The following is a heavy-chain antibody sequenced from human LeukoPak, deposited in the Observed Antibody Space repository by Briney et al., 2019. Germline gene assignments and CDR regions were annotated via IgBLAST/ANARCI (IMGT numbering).Heavy chain of an antibody. CDR2: IKEDGSAK. J-gene: IGHJ4*02. CDR3: ARDSPGYGGYSY. V-gene: IGHV3-7*04. D-gene: IGHD5-12*01. Sequence: PGGSLRFSCTASGFTFSRYWMTWVRQAPGKGLEWVANIKEDGSAKYYVDSMKGRFTISRDNAKNSLYLQINSLRAEDTAVYYCARDSPGYGGYSYWGQGTLVTVSS. CDR1: GFTFSRYW.